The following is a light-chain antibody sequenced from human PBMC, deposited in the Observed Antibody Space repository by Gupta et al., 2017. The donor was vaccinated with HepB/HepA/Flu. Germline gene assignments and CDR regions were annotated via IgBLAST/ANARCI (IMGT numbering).Light chain of an antibody. CDR2: DKN. V-gene: IGLV3-19*01. CDR1: SLRSYY. Sequence: SSELTQDPAVSVALGQTDRITCQGASLRSYYASWYQQKPGQAPVLGIEDKNSRTSGIPDRFAGSSSRNNDSSTLTGAQAEDEADDDYYYRASSGNHRDVFGGGTKLTVL. CDR3: YYRASSGNHRDV. J-gene: IGLJ3*02.